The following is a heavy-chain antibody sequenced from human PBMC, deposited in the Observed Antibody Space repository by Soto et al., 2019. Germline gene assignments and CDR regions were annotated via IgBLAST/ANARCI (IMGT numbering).Heavy chain of an antibody. D-gene: IGHD3-22*01. J-gene: IGHJ6*02. CDR3: AGVDSSGYSYYYYGMDV. CDR1: GGSFSGYY. CDR2: INHSGST. V-gene: IGHV4-34*01. Sequence: SETLSLTCAVYGGSFSGYYWSWIRQPPGKGLEWIGEINHSGSTNYNPSLKSRVTISVDTSKNQFSLKLSSVTAADTAVYYCAGVDSSGYSYYYYGMDVWGQGTTVTLSS.